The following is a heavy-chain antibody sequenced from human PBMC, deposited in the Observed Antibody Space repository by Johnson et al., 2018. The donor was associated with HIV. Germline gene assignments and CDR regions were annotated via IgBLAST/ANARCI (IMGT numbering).Heavy chain of an antibody. CDR3: ARDEPYNLNAFDI. CDR2: ISYDGSNK. Sequence: VQLVESGGGLVQPGGSLRLSCAASGFTFSSYAMHWVRQAPGKGLEWVAVISYDGSNKYYADSVKGRFTISRDNSKNTLYLQMNSLRAEDTAVYYCARDEPYNLNAFDIWGQGTMVTVSS. CDR1: GFTFSSYA. J-gene: IGHJ3*02. D-gene: IGHD5-24*01. V-gene: IGHV3-30-3*01.